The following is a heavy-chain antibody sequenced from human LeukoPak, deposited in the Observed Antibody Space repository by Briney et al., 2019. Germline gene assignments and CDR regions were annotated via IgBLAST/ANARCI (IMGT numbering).Heavy chain of an antibody. CDR3: AREWALPGAYYMDV. CDR2: ISSDGRNT. Sequence: GGSLRLSCAASGFRFNNYAMYWVRQAPGKGLVWVSRISSDGRNTIYADSVKGRFTISRDSANNTLFLQMNSLRGDDTAVYYCAREWALPGAYYMDVWGKGTTVTVSS. D-gene: IGHD7-27*01. V-gene: IGHV3-74*01. CDR1: GFRFNNYA. J-gene: IGHJ6*03.